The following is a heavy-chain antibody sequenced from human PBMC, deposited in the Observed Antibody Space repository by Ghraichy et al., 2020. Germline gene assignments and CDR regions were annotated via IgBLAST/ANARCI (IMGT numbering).Heavy chain of an antibody. CDR1: GGSFSGYY. Sequence: SETLSLTCAVYGGSFSGYYWSWIRQPPGKGLEWIGEINHSGSTNYNPSLKSRVTISVDTSKNQFSLKLSSVTAADTAVYYCARGDIVVVVAANYYYYDVDVWGQGTPVTVSS. CDR2: INHSGST. V-gene: IGHV4-34*01. CDR3: ARGDIVVVVAANYYYYDVDV. J-gene: IGHJ6*02. D-gene: IGHD2-15*01.